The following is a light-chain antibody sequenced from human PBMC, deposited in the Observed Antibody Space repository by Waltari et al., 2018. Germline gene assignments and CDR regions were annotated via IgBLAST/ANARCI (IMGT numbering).Light chain of an antibody. Sequence: HPGQCPRYLMKVNGDGSHSKGDKMPDRFSGSSSRAEHYLTISSLQSEDEADYYCQTGGHGTWVFCGGTKLTVL. V-gene: IGLV4-69*01. CDR3: QTGGHGTWV. CDR2: VNGDGSH. J-gene: IGLJ3*02.